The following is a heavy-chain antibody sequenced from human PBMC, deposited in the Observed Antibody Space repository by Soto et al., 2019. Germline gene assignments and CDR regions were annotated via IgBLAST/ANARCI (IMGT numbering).Heavy chain of an antibody. J-gene: IGHJ4*02. CDR2: IYYSGST. D-gene: IGHD4-17*01. V-gene: IGHV4-59*08. CDR3: ARRYGDDFDY. CDR1: GGSISSYY. Sequence: SETLSLTCTVSGGSISSYYWSWIRQPPGKGLEWIGYIYYSGSTNYNPSLKSRVTISVDTSRNQFSLKLSSVTAADTAVYYCARRYGDDFDYWGQGTLVTVSS.